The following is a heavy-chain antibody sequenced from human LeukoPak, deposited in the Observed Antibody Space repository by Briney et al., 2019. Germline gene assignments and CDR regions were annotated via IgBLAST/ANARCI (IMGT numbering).Heavy chain of an antibody. D-gene: IGHD2-21*02. V-gene: IGHV3-23*01. CDR2: ISGSGGST. CDR3: AKMPCGGDCYTFDY. J-gene: IGHJ4*02. CDR1: GFTFSNFD. Sequence: PGGSLRLSCAASGFTFSNFDMHWARQAPGKGLEWVSAISGSGGSTYYADSVKGRFTISRDNSKNTLYLQMNSLRAEDTAVYYCAKMPCGGDCYTFDYWGQGTLVTVSS.